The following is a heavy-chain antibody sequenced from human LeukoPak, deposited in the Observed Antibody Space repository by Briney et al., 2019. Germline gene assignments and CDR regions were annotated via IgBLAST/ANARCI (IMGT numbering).Heavy chain of an antibody. CDR2: ISSSSSYI. Sequence: PGGSLRLSCAASGFTFSSYSMNWVRQAPGKGLEWVSSISSSSSYIYYADSVKGRFTISRDNAKNLLYLQMNSLRAEDTAVYYCARDSQLELDFDYWGQGTLVTVSS. J-gene: IGHJ4*02. V-gene: IGHV3-21*01. CDR3: ARDSQLELDFDY. CDR1: GFTFSSYS. D-gene: IGHD1-7*01.